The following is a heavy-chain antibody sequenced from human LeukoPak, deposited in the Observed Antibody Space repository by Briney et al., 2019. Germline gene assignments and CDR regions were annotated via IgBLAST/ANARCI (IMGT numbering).Heavy chain of an antibody. CDR2: ISYSGST. CDR3: ARLPDFQH. CDR1: GGSIRSYH. V-gene: IGHV4-59*01. J-gene: IGHJ1*01. Sequence: SETLSLTCTVSGGSIRSYHWSWIRQPPGKELEWIGYISYSGSTNYNPSLKSRVTISVDTSKNQFSLKLSSVTAADTAVYYCARLPDFQHWGQGTLVTVSS. D-gene: IGHD1-14*01.